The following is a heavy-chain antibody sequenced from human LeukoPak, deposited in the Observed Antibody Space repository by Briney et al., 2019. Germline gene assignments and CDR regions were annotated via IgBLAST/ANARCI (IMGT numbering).Heavy chain of an antibody. CDR2: ISSDGGVT. V-gene: IGHV1-2*02. CDR1: GSIFNVYY. J-gene: IGHJ4*02. CDR3: ARENWYYDH. Sequence: ASVKVSCKSYGSIFNVYYMHWVRQVPGQGLEWMGWISSDGGVTNYAQKFQGRVTLTRDSATTTDYMELSRLTSDDTAVYYCARENWYYDHWGQGTLVTVSS.